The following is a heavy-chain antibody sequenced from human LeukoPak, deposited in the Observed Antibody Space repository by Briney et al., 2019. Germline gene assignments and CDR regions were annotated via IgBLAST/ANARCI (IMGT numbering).Heavy chain of an antibody. CDR3: ARRSGNYYYGMDV. CDR2: ISSSGSTI. J-gene: IGHJ6*02. D-gene: IGHD6-13*01. CDR1: GFTFSSYE. Sequence: GRSLRLSCAASGFTFSSYEMNWVRQAPGKGLEWVSYISSSGSTIYYADSVKGRFTISRDNAKNSLYLQMNSLRAEDTAVYYCARRSGNYYYGMDVWGQGTTVTVSS. V-gene: IGHV3-48*03.